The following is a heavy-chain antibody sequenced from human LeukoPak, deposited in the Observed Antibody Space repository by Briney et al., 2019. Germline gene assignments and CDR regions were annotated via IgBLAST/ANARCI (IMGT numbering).Heavy chain of an antibody. Sequence: SETLSLTCTVSGGSISSYYWSWIRQPPGKGLEWIGEINHSGSTNYNPSLKSRVTISVDTSKNQFSLKLSSVTAADAAVYYCARRSWYGYWFDPWGQGTLVTVSS. CDR1: GGSISSYY. CDR2: INHSGST. V-gene: IGHV4-34*01. CDR3: ARRSWYGYWFDP. J-gene: IGHJ5*02. D-gene: IGHD6-13*01.